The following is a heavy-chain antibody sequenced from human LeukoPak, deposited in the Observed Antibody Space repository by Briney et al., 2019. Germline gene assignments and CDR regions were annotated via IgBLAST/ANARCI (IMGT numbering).Heavy chain of an antibody. CDR3: ARQPYYAILTVVDP. V-gene: IGHV5-51*01. CDR1: GYNFTNYW. Sequence: RGESLKISCKGSGYNFTNYWIGWVRQMSGKGLEWMGITYPGDSDTRYSPSFQGQVTISADKSISTAYLQWSSLKASDTAMYYCARQPYYAILTVVDPWGQGTLVTVSS. CDR2: TYPGDSDT. J-gene: IGHJ5*02. D-gene: IGHD3-9*01.